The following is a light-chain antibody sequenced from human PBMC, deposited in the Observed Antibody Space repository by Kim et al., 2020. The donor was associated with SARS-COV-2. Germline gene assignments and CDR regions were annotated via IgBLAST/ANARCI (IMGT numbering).Light chain of an antibody. CDR3: ATWDDSLSGLYV. CDR2: RNS. V-gene: IGLV1-47*01. Sequence: QRVTISCSGNTSSIGSNYVYCYQQLPGMAPKLLIYRNSQRPSGVPDRFSGSESGTSASLAISGLRPEDEADYYCATWDDSLSGLYVFGTGTKVTVL. CDR1: TSSIGSNY. J-gene: IGLJ1*01.